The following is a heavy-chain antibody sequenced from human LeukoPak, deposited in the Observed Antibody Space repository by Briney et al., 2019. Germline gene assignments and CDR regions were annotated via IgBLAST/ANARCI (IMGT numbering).Heavy chain of an antibody. CDR1: GFTFSSYA. CDR3: ARARVVTKWIDY. D-gene: IGHD2-21*02. Sequence: GGSLRLSCAASGFTFSSYAMSWVRQAPGKGLEWVANIKQDGSEKYYVDSVKGRFTISRDNAKKSLYLQLNSLRAEDTAVYYCARARVVTKWIDYWGQGTLVTVSS. CDR2: IKQDGSEK. V-gene: IGHV3-7*03. J-gene: IGHJ4*02.